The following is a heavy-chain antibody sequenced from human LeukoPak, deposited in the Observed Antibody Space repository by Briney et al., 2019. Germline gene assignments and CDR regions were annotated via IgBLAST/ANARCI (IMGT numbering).Heavy chain of an antibody. Sequence: PGGSLRLSCAASGFTFSSYGMHWVRQAPGKGLVWVSRINSDGSSTSYADSVKGRFTISRDNAKNTLYLQMNSLRAEDTAVYYCASNYGGNSYFNFGGGQRTLVTVSS. J-gene: IGHJ4*02. D-gene: IGHD4-23*01. CDR1: GFTFSSYG. V-gene: IGHV3-74*01. CDR3: ASNYGGNSYFNFG. CDR2: INSDGSST.